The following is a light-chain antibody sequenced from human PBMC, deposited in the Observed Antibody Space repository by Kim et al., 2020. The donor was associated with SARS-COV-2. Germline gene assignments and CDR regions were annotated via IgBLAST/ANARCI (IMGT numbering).Light chain of an antibody. Sequence: STLSASVGDRVIITCRASQSNSMWLAWYQQKPGKAPKLLISKASSLQSGVPSRFSGSGSGTEFTLTISSLQPDDCGTYYCQQYDNYFGQGTKLEI. CDR1: QSNSMW. CDR3: QQYDNY. V-gene: IGKV1-5*03. CDR2: KAS. J-gene: IGKJ2*01.